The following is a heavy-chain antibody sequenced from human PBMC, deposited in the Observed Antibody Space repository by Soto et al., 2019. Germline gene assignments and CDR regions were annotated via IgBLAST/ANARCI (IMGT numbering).Heavy chain of an antibody. J-gene: IGHJ4*02. Sequence: LLQESGPGLVKASETLSLTCNVSGDSISSTRYYWAWIRQPPGKGLEWVGGIYHSGDTYYNPSRPSRATISVDSSMNQFSLKVRSVTVADTAAYFCARHVILWLGFDSWGQGTLVTASS. V-gene: IGHV4-39*01. CDR2: IYHSGDT. CDR1: GDSISSTRYY. CDR3: ARHVILWLGFDS. D-gene: IGHD2-21*01.